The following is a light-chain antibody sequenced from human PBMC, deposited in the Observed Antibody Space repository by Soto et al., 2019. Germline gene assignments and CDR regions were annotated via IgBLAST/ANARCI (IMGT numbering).Light chain of an antibody. Sequence: EIVLTQSPGTLSLSPGERATLSCRASQSVTNSYVAWYQQKPGQAPRLVIYRASNRGIGIPDRLSGSGSGTDFTLSISRLEPEDFAVYYCQQYGGSPPTFGPGAQVEI. J-gene: IGKJ1*01. CDR1: QSVTNSY. CDR2: RAS. CDR3: QQYGGSPPT. V-gene: IGKV3-20*01.